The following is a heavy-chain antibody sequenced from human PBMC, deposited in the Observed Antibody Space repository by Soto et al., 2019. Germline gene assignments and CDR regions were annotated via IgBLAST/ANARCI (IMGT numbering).Heavy chain of an antibody. CDR3: ARAVLPATAPFDY. CDR2: IYYSGST. J-gene: IGHJ4*02. CDR1: GGSIRNYY. D-gene: IGHD2-2*01. V-gene: IGHV4-59*01. Sequence: SETRSLTCIVSGGSIRNYYWSWIRQPPGKGLEWIGYIYYSGSTNYNPSLQSRVTISVDTSKNQFSLKLSSVTAADTAVYYCARAVLPATAPFDYWGQGTPDPVSS.